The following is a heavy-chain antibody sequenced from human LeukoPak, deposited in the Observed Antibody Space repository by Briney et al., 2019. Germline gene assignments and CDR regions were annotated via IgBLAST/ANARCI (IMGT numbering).Heavy chain of an antibody. Sequence: AGGSLRLSCAASGFTFRTCGMHWVRQAPGKGLEWVAIDGTNTYYADSVKGRFTISRDNSKNTLYLQMNSLSGEDTAVYYCVRDKDWYFDYWGQGTLVTVSS. CDR2: DGTNT. J-gene: IGHJ4*02. D-gene: IGHD3/OR15-3a*01. V-gene: IGHV3-33*01. CDR1: GFTFRTCG. CDR3: VRDKDWYFDY.